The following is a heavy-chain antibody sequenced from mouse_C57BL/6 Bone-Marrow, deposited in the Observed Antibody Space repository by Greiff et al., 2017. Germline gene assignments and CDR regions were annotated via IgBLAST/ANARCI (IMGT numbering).Heavy chain of an antibody. CDR1: GYTFTSYG. CDR3: ARGATVVAPVGLDV. J-gene: IGHJ1*03. D-gene: IGHD1-1*01. Sequence: QVQLQQSGAELARPGASVKLSCKASGYTFTSYGISWVKQRTGQGLEWIGEIYPRSGNTYYNEKFKGKDTLTADKSSSTAYMELRSLTSEDSAVXFWARGATVVAPVGLDVWGTGTTVTVSS. CDR2: IYPRSGNT. V-gene: IGHV1-81*01.